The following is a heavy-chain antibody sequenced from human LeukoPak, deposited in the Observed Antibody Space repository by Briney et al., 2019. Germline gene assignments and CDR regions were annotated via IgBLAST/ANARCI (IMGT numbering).Heavy chain of an antibody. CDR1: GYTFTSNY. CDR2: ISPSGGST. D-gene: IGHD2/OR15-2a*01. V-gene: IGHV1-46*01. J-gene: IGHJ6*03. Sequence: ASVKVSCKAFGYTFTSNYMHWVRQAPGQGPEWMGVISPSGGSTTYAQKFQGRVTITADKSTSTAYMELSSLRSEDTAVYYCARDPGYFGYYYYMDVWGKGTTVTVSS. CDR3: ARDPGYFGYYYYMDV.